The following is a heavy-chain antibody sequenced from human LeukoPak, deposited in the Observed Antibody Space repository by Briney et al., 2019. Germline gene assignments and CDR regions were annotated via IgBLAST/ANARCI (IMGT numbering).Heavy chain of an antibody. CDR1: GFIFSNYW. J-gene: IGHJ4*02. D-gene: IGHD6-19*01. CDR2: IKQDGSEQ. CDR3: ARGAASSGRYYFDY. V-gene: IGHV3-7*01. Sequence: GGSLRLSCVASGFIFSNYWMNWVRQAPGKGLEWVANIKQDGSEQYYVDSVKGRFTIPRDNAKNSLCLQMDSLRAEDTAVYYCARGAASSGRYYFDYWGQGTLVTVSS.